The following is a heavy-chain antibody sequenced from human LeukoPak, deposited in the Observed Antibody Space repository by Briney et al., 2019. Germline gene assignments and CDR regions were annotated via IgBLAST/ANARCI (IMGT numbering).Heavy chain of an antibody. D-gene: IGHD6-13*01. Sequence: PSETLSLTCSVSGGSISSSGYYWGWIRQPPGKGLEWIGTVYYSGSTYYNPSLKSRVTISVDTSKNQFSLKLSSVTAADTAVYYCARQGAAAGDFDYWGQGTLVTVSS. V-gene: IGHV4-39*01. J-gene: IGHJ4*02. CDR1: GGSISSSGYY. CDR3: ARQGAAAGDFDY. CDR2: VYYSGST.